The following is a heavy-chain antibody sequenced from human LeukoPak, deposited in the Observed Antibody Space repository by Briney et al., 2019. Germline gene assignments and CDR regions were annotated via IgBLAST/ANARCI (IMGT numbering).Heavy chain of an antibody. CDR2: INPSGGNT. J-gene: IGHJ4*02. V-gene: IGHV1-46*01. CDR3: AREGSQWYYDSSGYPGALGY. Sequence: ASVKVSCKASGYTFATYYMHWVRQAPGQGLEWMGMINPSGGNTSYAQKFQGRVTMTRDTSTSTVYMELSSLRSEDTAVYYCAREGSQWYYDSSGYPGALGYWGQGTLVTVSS. CDR1: GYTFATYY. D-gene: IGHD3-22*01.